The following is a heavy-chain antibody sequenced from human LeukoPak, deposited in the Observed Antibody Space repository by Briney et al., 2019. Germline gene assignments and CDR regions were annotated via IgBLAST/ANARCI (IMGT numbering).Heavy chain of an antibody. V-gene: IGHV3-7*01. CDR3: ARESGSYYYDSSASAIDY. Sequence: GGSLRLSCAASGFTFDDYGMTWVRQAPGNGLEWVANMRQDGSEKYYVDSVKGRFTISRDNAKNSLYLQMNSLRVEDTAVYYCARESGSYYYDSSASAIDYWGQGTLVTVSS. CDR2: MRQDGSEK. CDR1: GFTFDDYG. D-gene: IGHD3-22*01. J-gene: IGHJ4*02.